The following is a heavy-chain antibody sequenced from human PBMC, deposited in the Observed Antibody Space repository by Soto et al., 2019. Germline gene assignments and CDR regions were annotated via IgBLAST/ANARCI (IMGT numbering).Heavy chain of an antibody. Sequence: SGPTLVNPTQTLTLTCTFSVFSLSTSGVGVGWIRQPPGKALEWLALIYWNDDKRYSPSLKSRLTITKDTSKNQVVLTMTNMDPVDTATYYCAHPYCSGGSCYYSFDYWGQGTLVTVSS. CDR2: IYWNDDK. CDR3: AHPYCSGGSCYYSFDY. D-gene: IGHD2-15*01. CDR1: VFSLSTSGVG. V-gene: IGHV2-5*01. J-gene: IGHJ4*02.